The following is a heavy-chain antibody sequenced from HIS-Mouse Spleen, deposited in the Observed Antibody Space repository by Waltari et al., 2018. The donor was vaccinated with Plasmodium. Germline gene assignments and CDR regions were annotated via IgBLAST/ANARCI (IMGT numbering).Heavy chain of an antibody. CDR1: GFTFSSYW. Sequence: EVQLVESGGGLVQPGGSLRLSCAASGFTFSSYWMSWVRQAPGKGLEWVANKKQDGSEKYYVDSVKGRFTISRDNAKNSLYLQMNSLRAEDTAVYYCARGSAGDAFDIWGQGTMVTVSS. CDR3: ARGSAGDAFDI. CDR2: KKQDGSEK. D-gene: IGHD6-19*01. J-gene: IGHJ3*02. V-gene: IGHV3-7*01.